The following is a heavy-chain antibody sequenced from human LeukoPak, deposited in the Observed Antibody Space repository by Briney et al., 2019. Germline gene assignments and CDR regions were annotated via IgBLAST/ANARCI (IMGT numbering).Heavy chain of an antibody. V-gene: IGHV3-53*01. CDR3: ASLNSYGGNSYYYYGMEV. CDR2: IYSGGST. D-gene: IGHD4-23*01. CDR1: GFTVSSNY. J-gene: IGHJ6*02. Sequence: GGSLRLSCAASGFTVSSNYMSWVRQAPGKGLEWVSVIYSGGSTYYADSVKGRFTISRDNSKNTLYLQMNSLRAEDTAVYYCASLNSYGGNSYYYYGMEVWGQGTTVTVSS.